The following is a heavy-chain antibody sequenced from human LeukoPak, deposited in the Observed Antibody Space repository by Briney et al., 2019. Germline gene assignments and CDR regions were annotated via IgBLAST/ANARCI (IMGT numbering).Heavy chain of an antibody. J-gene: IGHJ4*02. V-gene: IGHV4-4*07. CDR3: ARDSYGSGSYYPYYFDY. D-gene: IGHD3-10*01. CDR1: GGSISSYY. Sequence: SETLSLTCTVSGGSISSYYWNWIRQPAGEGLEWIGRIYSSGNTNYNPSLKSRVTISVDKSRNQFSLKLTSVTAADTAVYYCARDSYGSGSYYPYYFDYRGQGTLVTVSS. CDR2: IYSSGNT.